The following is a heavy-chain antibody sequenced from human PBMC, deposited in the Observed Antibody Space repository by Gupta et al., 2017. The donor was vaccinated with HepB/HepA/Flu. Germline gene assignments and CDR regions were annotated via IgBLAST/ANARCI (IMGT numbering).Heavy chain of an antibody. CDR2: ISYDGSNK. CDR3: AKDRYCSSTSCYAMDV. CDR1: SSYG. D-gene: IGHD2-2*01. V-gene: IGHV3-30*18. Sequence: SSYGMHWVRQAPGKGLEWVAVISYDGSNKYYADSVKGRFTISRDNSKNTLYLQMNSLRAEDTAVYCCAKDRYCSSTSCYAMDVWGQGTTVTVAS. J-gene: IGHJ6*02.